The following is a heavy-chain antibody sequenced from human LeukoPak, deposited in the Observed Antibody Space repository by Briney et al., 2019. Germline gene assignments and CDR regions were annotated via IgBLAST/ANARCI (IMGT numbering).Heavy chain of an antibody. J-gene: IGHJ4*02. D-gene: IGHD6-19*01. V-gene: IGHV3-49*03. CDR2: IRSKTYGGTT. CDR1: GFMFGDYA. CDR3: TSDSSGWYRKFDY. Sequence: GGSLRLSCTASGFMFGDYAMSWFRQAPGMGLEWVGFIRSKTYGGTTEYAASVKGRFTISRDDSMSIAYLQMISLRTEDTAVYYCTSDSSGWYRKFDYWGQGTLVTVSS.